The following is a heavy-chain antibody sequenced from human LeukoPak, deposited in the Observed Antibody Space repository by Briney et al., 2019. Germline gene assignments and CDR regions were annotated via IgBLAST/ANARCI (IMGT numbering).Heavy chain of an antibody. CDR3: VRDRHGHYSFDH. CDR1: GFIFSSYA. J-gene: IGHJ4*02. Sequence: PGGCLRLSCAASGFIFSSYAMNWVRQPPGRGLQWVAGISSSGDNTYYSDAVKGRFTISRDNSQNMVYLQMSSLRVEDTADYYCVRDRHGHYSFDHWGQGILVTVSS. V-gene: IGHV3-23*01. CDR2: ISSSGDNT. D-gene: IGHD4-17*01.